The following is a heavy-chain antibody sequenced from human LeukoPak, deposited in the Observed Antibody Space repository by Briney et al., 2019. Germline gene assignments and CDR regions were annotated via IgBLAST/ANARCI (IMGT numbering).Heavy chain of an antibody. D-gene: IGHD6-19*01. V-gene: IGHV3-48*03. CDR2: ISSSGSAI. J-gene: IGHJ4*02. CDR1: RFTFSNYE. CDR3: AGGRGWNDY. Sequence: GGSLRLSCAASRFTFSNYEMNWVRQAPGKGLEWVSYISSSGSAIYYADSVKGRFTISRDNAKNSLYLQMSSLRAEDTAVYYCAGGRGWNDYWGQGTLVTVST.